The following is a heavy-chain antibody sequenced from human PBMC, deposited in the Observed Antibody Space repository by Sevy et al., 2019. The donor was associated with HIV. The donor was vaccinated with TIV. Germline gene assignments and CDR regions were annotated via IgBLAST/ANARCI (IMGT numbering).Heavy chain of an antibody. Sequence: GGSLRLSCAASGFTFSSYSMNWVRQAPGKGLEWVSYISSSSSTIYYADSVKGRFTISRDNAKNSLYLQMNSLRDEDTAVYYCARDDSYAAAGITMVRGVISRGFDYWGQGTLVTVSS. CDR1: GFTFSSYS. CDR3: ARDDSYAAAGITMVRGVISRGFDY. V-gene: IGHV3-48*02. J-gene: IGHJ4*02. CDR2: ISSSSSTI. D-gene: IGHD3-10*01.